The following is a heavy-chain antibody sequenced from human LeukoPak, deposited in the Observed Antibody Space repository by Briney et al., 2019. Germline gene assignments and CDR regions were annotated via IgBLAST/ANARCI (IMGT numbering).Heavy chain of an antibody. CDR3: AKDAPGYSSGWYYFDY. J-gene: IGHJ4*02. D-gene: IGHD6-19*01. CDR1: GFTFSSYS. Sequence: GGSLRLSCAASGFTFSSYSMNWVRQAPGKGLEWVSSISSSSSYIYYADSVKGRFTISRDNAKNTLYLQMNSLRAEDTAVYYCAKDAPGYSSGWYYFDYWGQGTLVTVSS. V-gene: IGHV3-21*01. CDR2: ISSSSSYI.